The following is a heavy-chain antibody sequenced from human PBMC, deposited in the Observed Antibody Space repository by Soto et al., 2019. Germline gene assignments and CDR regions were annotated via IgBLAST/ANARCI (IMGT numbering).Heavy chain of an antibody. CDR2: IYYSGST. Sequence: QLQLQESGPGLVKPSETLSLTCTVSGGSISSSSYYWGWIRQPPGKGLEWIGSIYYSGSTYYNPSLKNRVTISVDTSKNQFSMRLSSVTAADTAVYYCARDSEIIYFDYWGQGTLVTVSS. CDR3: ARDSEIIYFDY. CDR1: GGSISSSSYY. J-gene: IGHJ4*02. V-gene: IGHV4-39*01.